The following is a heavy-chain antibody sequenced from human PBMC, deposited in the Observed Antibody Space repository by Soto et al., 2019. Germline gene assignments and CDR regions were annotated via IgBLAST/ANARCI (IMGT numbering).Heavy chain of an antibody. CDR3: AADVPGQGRGALDY. CDR2: IKSKNDGETT. CDR1: GFTFNNAW. V-gene: IGHV3-15*07. Sequence: EVQLVESGGGLVKPGGSLRLSCAASGFTFNNAWMSWFRQSPGKGLEWVGRIKSKNDGETTDYAAPVKGRFTMSREDSKNTLYLQMNSLKTEDTAMYYCAADVPGQGRGALDYWGQGAPVTVSS. J-gene: IGHJ4*02.